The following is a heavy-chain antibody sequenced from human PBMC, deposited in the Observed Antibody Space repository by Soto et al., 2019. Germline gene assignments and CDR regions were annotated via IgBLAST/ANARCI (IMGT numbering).Heavy chain of an antibody. CDR1: GCTFSSYW. V-gene: IGHV3-7*01. CDR2: IKQDGSEK. Sequence: GGALILSCAASGCTFSSYWMSWVRQAPGKGLEWVANIKQDGSEKYYVDSVKGRFTISRDNAKNSLYLQMNSLRAEDTAVYYCATNSYSPYYSYYYYMDVWGKGTTVSVSS. CDR3: ATNSYSPYYSYYYYMDV. D-gene: IGHD2-21*01. J-gene: IGHJ6*03.